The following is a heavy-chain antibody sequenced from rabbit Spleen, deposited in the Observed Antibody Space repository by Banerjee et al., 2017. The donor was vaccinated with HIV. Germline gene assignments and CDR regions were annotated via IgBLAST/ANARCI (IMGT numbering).Heavy chain of an antibody. V-gene: IGHV1S45*01. CDR2: INTYTAKG. CDR3: ARDLTIVIGWNFNL. J-gene: IGHJ4*01. CDR1: GFSFSDRDV. D-gene: IGHD2-1*01. Sequence: QEQLVESGGGLVKPEGSLTLTCKASGFSFSDRDVMCWVRQAPGKGLEWIACINTYTAKGDYATWAKGRFTISRTSSTTVTLQMTSLTAADTATYFCARDLTIVIGWNFNLWGQGTLVTVS.